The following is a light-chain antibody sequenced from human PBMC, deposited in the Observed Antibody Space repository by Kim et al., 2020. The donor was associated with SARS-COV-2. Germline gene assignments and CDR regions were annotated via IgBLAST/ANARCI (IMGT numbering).Light chain of an antibody. V-gene: IGLV3-19*01. CDR1: SLRSYY. Sequence: ALGQTVRITCQGDSLRSYYASWDQQKPGHAPVLVIYGKNNRSSGIPDRFSGSSSGNTASLTITGAQAEDEADYYCNSRDSSGNHVVFGGGTQLTVL. CDR3: NSRDSSGNHVV. CDR2: GKN. J-gene: IGLJ2*01.